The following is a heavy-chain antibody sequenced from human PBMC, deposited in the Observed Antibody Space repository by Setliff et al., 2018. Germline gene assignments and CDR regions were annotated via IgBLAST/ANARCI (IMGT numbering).Heavy chain of an antibody. CDR1: GYTSTTNA. V-gene: IGHV1-18*01. J-gene: IGHJ4*02. D-gene: IGHD2-2*01. CDR2: ISAYSGKA. CDR3: ARLVRYCSRTSCQRTPGAEY. Sequence: ASVKVSCKASGYTSTTNALHWVRQAPGQGLEWMGWISAYSGKAYYAQKIQDRATMTTDTSTSTAYLEVKSLTSDDTAVYYCARLVRYCSRTSCQRTPGAEYWGQGTLVTVSS.